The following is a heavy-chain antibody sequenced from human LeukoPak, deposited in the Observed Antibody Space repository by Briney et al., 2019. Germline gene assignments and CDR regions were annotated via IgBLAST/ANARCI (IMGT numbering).Heavy chain of an antibody. CDR2: ISSSSSTI. CDR1: GFTFSSYS. J-gene: IGHJ4*02. V-gene: IGHV3-48*01. CDR3: ARDRRVRYSSGWYLFDY. D-gene: IGHD6-19*01. Sequence: GGSLRLSCAASGFTFSSYSMNWVRQAPGKGLEWVSYISSSSSTIYYADSVKGRFTISRDNAKNSLYLQMNSLRAEDTAVYYCARDRRVRYSSGWYLFDYWGQGTLVTVSS.